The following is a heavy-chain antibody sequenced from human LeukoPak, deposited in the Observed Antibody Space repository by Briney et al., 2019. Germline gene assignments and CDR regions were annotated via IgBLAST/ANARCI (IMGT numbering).Heavy chain of an antibody. V-gene: IGHV1-69*01. J-gene: IGHJ6*03. CDR2: IXXXFGTA. D-gene: IGHD2-2*01. Sequence: IXXXFGTANYAQKFQGRVTITADESTSTAYMELSSLRSEDTAVYYCARVSGNIVVVPAAIGYMDVWGKGTTVTVSS. CDR3: ARVSGNIVVVPAAIGYMDV.